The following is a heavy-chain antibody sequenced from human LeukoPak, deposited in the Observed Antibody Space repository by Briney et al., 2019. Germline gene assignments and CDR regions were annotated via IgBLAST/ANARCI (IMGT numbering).Heavy chain of an antibody. CDR1: GYTFTSYG. CDR3: ARATSNYGGNFDY. CDR2: INAGNGNT. V-gene: IGHV1-3*01. D-gene: IGHD4-23*01. J-gene: IGHJ4*02. Sequence: ASVKVSCKASGYTFTSYGISWVRQAPGQGLEWMGWINAGNGNTKYSQKFQGRVTITRDTSASTAYMELSSLRSEDTAVYYCARATSNYGGNFDYWGQGTLVTVSS.